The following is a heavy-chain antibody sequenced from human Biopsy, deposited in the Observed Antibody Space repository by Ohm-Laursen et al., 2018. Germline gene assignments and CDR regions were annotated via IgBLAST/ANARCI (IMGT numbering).Heavy chain of an antibody. Sequence: GASVKVSCKASGGPFSSYAVTWVRQAPGQGLEWMGGIIGMFGTADYAQRFQGRVTMTTDTSTSTAYMDLRSLRSDDTAVYYCARDRWPHVTLLGLVVFDFWGQGTLVIVSS. D-gene: IGHD3-3*01. CDR1: GGPFSSYA. CDR3: ARDRWPHVTLLGLVVFDF. CDR2: IIGMFGTA. J-gene: IGHJ4*02. V-gene: IGHV1-69*05.